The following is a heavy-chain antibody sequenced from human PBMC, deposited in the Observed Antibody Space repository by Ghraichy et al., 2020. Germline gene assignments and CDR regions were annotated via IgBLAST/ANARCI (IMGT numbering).Heavy chain of an antibody. CDR2: IYYSGST. V-gene: IGHV4-39*01. J-gene: IGHJ4*02. CDR1: GGSISSSSYY. CDR3: ARLAAAGDFDY. D-gene: IGHD6-13*01. Sequence: SETLSLTCTVSGGSISSSSYYWGWIRQPPGKGLEWIGSIYYSGSTYYNPSLKSRVTISVDTSKNQFSLKLSSVTAADTAVYYCARLAAAGDFDYWGQGTLVTVSS.